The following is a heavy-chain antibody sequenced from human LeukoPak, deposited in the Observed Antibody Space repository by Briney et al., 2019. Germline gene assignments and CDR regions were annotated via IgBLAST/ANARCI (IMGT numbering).Heavy chain of an antibody. D-gene: IGHD5-12*01. CDR2: ISSSSSYI. CDR3: ARDIVATIDYYYYYYGMDV. V-gene: IGHV3-21*01. Sequence: GGSLRLSCAASGFTFSSYSMNWVRQAPGKGLEGVSSISSSSSYIYYADAVKGRFTISRDNAKNSLYLQMNSLRAEDTAVYYCARDIVATIDYYYYYYGMDVWGQGTTVTVSS. J-gene: IGHJ6*02. CDR1: GFTFSSYS.